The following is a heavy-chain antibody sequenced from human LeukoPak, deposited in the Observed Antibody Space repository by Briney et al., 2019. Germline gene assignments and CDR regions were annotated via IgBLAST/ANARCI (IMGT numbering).Heavy chain of an antibody. CDR1: GGTISSYY. J-gene: IGHJ6*02. Sequence: SETLSLACTVSGGTISSYYWSWIRQPAGKGLEWIGSIYYSGSTYYNPSLKSRVTISVDTSKNQFSLKLSSVTAADTAVYYCASPTPPGSSGYYPLGMDVWGQGTTVTVSS. D-gene: IGHD3-22*01. V-gene: IGHV4-4*07. CDR3: ASPTPPGSSGYYPLGMDV. CDR2: IYYSGST.